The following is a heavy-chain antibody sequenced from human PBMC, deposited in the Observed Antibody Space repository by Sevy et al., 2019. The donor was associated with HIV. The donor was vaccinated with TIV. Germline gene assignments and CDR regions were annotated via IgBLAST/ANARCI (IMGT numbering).Heavy chain of an antibody. Sequence: ASLKVSCKASGYTFTGYYMHWVRQAPGQGLEWIGWINPNSGGTNYAQKFQGRVTMTRDTSISTAYMELSRLRSDDTAVYYCARPQQLDPYYYYGMDVWGQGTTVTVSS. CDR1: GYTFTGYY. J-gene: IGHJ6*02. V-gene: IGHV1-2*02. CDR3: ARPQQLDPYYYYGMDV. CDR2: INPNSGGT. D-gene: IGHD6-13*01.